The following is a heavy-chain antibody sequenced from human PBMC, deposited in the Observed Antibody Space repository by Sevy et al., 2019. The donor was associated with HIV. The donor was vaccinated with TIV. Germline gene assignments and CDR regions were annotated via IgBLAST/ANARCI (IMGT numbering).Heavy chain of an antibody. Sequence: SETLSLTCAVSGGSISSRGYSWIWIRQPPGKGLEWIGYIYQSGTTYYNPSLKSRVTISVDRSKNQFSLKLSSVTAADTAVDYCASLNVSRGYYFDYWGQGSLVTVSS. V-gene: IGHV4-30-2*01. CDR1: GGSISSRGYS. CDR2: IYQSGTT. CDR3: ASLNVSRGYYFDY. D-gene: IGHD3-16*01. J-gene: IGHJ4*02.